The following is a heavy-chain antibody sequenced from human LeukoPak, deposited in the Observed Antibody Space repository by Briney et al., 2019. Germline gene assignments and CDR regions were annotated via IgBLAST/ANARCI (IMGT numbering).Heavy chain of an antibody. CDR1: GYTFTSYD. Sequence: ASVKVSCKASGYTFTSYDISWVRQAPGQGLEWMGWISAYNGNTNYAQKLQGRVTMTTDTSTSTAYMELRSLRSDDTAVYYCARWSLPAGIAAAGYLDYWGQGTLVTVSS. D-gene: IGHD6-13*01. V-gene: IGHV1-18*01. J-gene: IGHJ4*02. CDR3: ARWSLPAGIAAAGYLDY. CDR2: ISAYNGNT.